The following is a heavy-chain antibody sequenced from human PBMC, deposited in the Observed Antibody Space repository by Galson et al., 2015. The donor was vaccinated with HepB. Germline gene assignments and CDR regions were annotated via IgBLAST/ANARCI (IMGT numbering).Heavy chain of an antibody. CDR1: GGTFSSYA. D-gene: IGHD6-19*01. CDR2: IIPILGIA. J-gene: IGHJ4*02. V-gene: IGHV1-69*10. Sequence: SVKVSCKASGGTFSSYAISWVRQAPGQGLEWMGGIIPILGIANYAQKFQGRVTITADKSTSTAYMELGSLRSEDTAVYYCARDGGWLITHGYFDYWGQGTLVTVSS. CDR3: ARDGGWLITHGYFDY.